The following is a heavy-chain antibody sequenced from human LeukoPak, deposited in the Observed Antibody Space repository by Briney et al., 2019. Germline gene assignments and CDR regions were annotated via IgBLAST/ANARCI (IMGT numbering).Heavy chain of an antibody. CDR3: AKVSRGSSWYYFDY. CDR1: GFTFSSYS. Sequence: GGSLRLSCAASGFTFSSYSMNWVRQAPGKGLEWVSAISGSGGSTYYADSVKGRFTISRDNSKNTLYLQMNSLRAEDTAVYYCAKVSRGSSWYYFDYWGQGTLVTVSS. J-gene: IGHJ4*02. D-gene: IGHD6-13*01. CDR2: ISGSGGST. V-gene: IGHV3-23*01.